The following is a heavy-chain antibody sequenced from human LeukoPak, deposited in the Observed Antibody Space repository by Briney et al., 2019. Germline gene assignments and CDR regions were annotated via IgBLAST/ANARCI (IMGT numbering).Heavy chain of an antibody. V-gene: IGHV4-4*02. Sequence: GSLRLSCAASGFTLSNYWMNWVRQAPGKGLEWIGEVHLDGRTNYNPSLKSRLVMSADLPENHISLKLTSVTAADTAVYYCAREGGFYRPLDYSGQGTLVTVSS. J-gene: IGHJ4*02. CDR2: VHLDGRT. D-gene: IGHD6-25*01. CDR3: AREGGFYRPLDY. CDR1: GFTLSNYW.